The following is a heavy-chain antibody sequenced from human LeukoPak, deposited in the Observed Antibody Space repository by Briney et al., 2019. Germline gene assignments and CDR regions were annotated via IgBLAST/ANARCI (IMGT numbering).Heavy chain of an antibody. CDR3: ARTTSYYDFWSGYFDS. CDR1: GFTFSTYR. J-gene: IGHJ4*02. CDR2: TGTSSSYI. D-gene: IGHD3-3*01. V-gene: IGHV3-21*01. Sequence: GGSLRLSCAASGFTFSTYRMNWVRQAPGKGLEWVASTGTSSSYIYYADSVKGRFTISRDNAKNSLYLQMNSLRAEDTAVYYCARTTSYYDFWSGYFDSWGQGTLVTVSS.